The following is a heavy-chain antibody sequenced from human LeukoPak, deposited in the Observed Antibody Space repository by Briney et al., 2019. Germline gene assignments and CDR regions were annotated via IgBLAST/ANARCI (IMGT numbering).Heavy chain of an antibody. CDR2: ISGSGGST. D-gene: IGHD5-12*01. J-gene: IGHJ4*02. CDR3: ATDPGVVATIGGY. V-gene: IGHV3-23*01. CDR1: GFTFSSYA. Sequence: GGSLRLSCAASGFTFSSYAMSWVRQAPGKGLEWVSAISGSGGSTYYADSVKGRFTISRDNSKNTLYLQMNSLRAEVTAVYYCATDPGVVATIGGYWGQGTLVTVSS.